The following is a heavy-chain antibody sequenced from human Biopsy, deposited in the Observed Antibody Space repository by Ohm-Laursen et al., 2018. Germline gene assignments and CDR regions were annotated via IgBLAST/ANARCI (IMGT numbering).Heavy chain of an antibody. Sequence: ASVYVFYQACGGASNNYGFSWVRQAPGQGLEWVGRIVPILGHLNYAQRFQGRVSITADKSTTYVYMELSRLTSGDTAVYYCAADADGYYTEFDYWGPGTLVTVSS. CDR3: AADADGYYTEFDY. CDR1: GGASNNYG. D-gene: IGHD3-3*01. V-gene: IGHV1-69*04. CDR2: IVPILGHL. J-gene: IGHJ4*02.